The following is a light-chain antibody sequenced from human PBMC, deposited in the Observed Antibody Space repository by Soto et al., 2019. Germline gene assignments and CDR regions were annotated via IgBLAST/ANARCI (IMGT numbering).Light chain of an antibody. CDR3: QQSYSTPRT. J-gene: IGKJ2*01. CDR2: AAS. CDR1: QSIGSY. V-gene: IGKV1-39*01. Sequence: DIQMTQSPSSLSASVGDRVTITCRASQSIGSYLNWYQHKPGKAPKLLIYAASSLQSGVPSRFSGSGSGTDFTLTISSLQPEDFATYYCQQSYSTPRTFGQGTKLEIK.